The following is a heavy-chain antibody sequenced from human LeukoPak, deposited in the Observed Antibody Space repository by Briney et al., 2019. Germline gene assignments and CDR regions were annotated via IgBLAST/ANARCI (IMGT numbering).Heavy chain of an antibody. J-gene: IGHJ5*02. CDR1: GVSSSSSY. Sequence: ASETLSLTCTVSGVSSSSSYWRWIRQPPGKGLEWIGYIFYTGDSNHNPSFKSRVSISLDTSKDQISLKLSSVTAADTAVYYCARHPGNYYDSSGYYHWGQGTLVTVSS. CDR2: IFYTGDS. D-gene: IGHD3-22*01. CDR3: ARHPGNYYDSSGYYH. V-gene: IGHV4-59*08.